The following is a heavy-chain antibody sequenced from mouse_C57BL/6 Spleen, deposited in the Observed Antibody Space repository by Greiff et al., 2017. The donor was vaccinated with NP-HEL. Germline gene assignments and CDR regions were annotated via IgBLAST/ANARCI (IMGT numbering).Heavy chain of an antibody. D-gene: IGHD1-1*01. J-gene: IGHJ3*01. Sequence: ESGAELVRPGASVTLSCKASGYTFTDYEMHWVKQTPVHGLEWIGAIDPETGGTAYNQKFKGKAILTADKSSSTAYMKLRSLTSEDSAVYYCTRNYCCGSSSFAYWGQGTLVTVSA. V-gene: IGHV1-15*01. CDR3: TRNYCCGSSSFAY. CDR2: IDPETGGT. CDR1: GYTFTDYE.